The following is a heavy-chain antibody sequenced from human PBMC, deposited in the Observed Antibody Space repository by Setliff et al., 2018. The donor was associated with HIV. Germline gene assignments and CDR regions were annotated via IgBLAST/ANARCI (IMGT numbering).Heavy chain of an antibody. J-gene: IGHJ4*02. D-gene: IGHD3-22*01. CDR2: ISSSSSSI. V-gene: IGHV3-48*01. CDR1: GFTFSSHS. Sequence: SCAASGFTFSSHSMNWVRQSPGKGLEWVSYISSSSSSIYYADSVKGRFTISRDNAKNSLYLQMNSLRVEDTAVYYCARGNYDRDYWGQGTLVTVSS. CDR3: ARGNYDRDY.